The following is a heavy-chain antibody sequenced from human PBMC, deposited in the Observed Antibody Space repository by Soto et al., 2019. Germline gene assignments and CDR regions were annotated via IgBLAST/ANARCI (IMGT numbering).Heavy chain of an antibody. CDR2: MNPNRGNT. CDR1: GYTFTSYD. Sequence: QVQLVQSGAEVKKPGASVKVSCKASGYTFTSYDINWVRQATGQGLEWMGWMNPNRGNTGYAQKFQGRVTMTRNTSISTAYMELSSLRSEDTAVYYCARYFRGHPNYYFDYWGQGTLVTVSS. D-gene: IGHD3-10*01. CDR3: ARYFRGHPNYYFDY. V-gene: IGHV1-8*01. J-gene: IGHJ4*02.